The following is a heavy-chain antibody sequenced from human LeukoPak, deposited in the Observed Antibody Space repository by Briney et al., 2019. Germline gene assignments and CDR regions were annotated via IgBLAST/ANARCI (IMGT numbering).Heavy chain of an antibody. CDR2: IIPIFGTA. Sequence: ASVKVSCKASGGTFSSYAISWVRQAPGQGLEWMGGIIPIFGTANYAQKFQGRVTITADESTSTAYMELSSLRSEDTAVYYCARDAGYCSSTSCSLGWFDPWGQGTLVTVSS. CDR1: GGTFSSYA. CDR3: ARDAGYCSSTSCSLGWFDP. J-gene: IGHJ5*02. V-gene: IGHV1-69*13. D-gene: IGHD2-2*01.